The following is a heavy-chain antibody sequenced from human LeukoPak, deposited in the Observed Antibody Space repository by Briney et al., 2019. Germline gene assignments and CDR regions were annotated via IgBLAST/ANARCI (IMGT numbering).Heavy chain of an antibody. Sequence: PSETLSLICAVYGGSFSGYYWSWIRQPPGKGLEWIGEINHSGSTNCNPSPKSRVTISVDTSKNQFSLKLSSVTAADTAVYYCARWVVAADYFYYMDVWGKGTTVTVSS. J-gene: IGHJ6*03. CDR1: GGSFSGYY. D-gene: IGHD2-15*01. CDR3: ARWVVAADYFYYMDV. CDR2: INHSGST. V-gene: IGHV4-34*01.